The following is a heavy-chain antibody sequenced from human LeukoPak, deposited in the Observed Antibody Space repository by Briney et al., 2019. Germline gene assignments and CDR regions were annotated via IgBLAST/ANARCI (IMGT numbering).Heavy chain of an antibody. CDR2: ISYDGSNK. J-gene: IGHJ4*02. D-gene: IGHD6-19*01. CDR3: ARDLYEVAGPPLYFDY. V-gene: IGHV3-30-3*01. CDR1: GFTFSSYA. Sequence: GRSLRLSCAASGFTFSSYAMHWVRQAPGKGLEWVAVISYDGSNKYCADSVKGRFTISRDNSKNTLYVQMNSLRAEDTAVYYCARDLYEVAGPPLYFDYWGQGTLVTVSS.